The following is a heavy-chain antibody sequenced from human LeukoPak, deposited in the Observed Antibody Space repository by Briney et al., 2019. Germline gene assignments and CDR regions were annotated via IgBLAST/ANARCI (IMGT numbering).Heavy chain of an antibody. Sequence: SETLSLTCTVSGGSMSTGFYFWSWIRQPPGKGLEWIGEINHSGSTNYNPSLKSRVTISVDTSKNQFSLKLSSVTAADTAVYYCARESITMIDHYFDYWGQGTLVTVSS. CDR2: INHSGST. D-gene: IGHD3-22*01. CDR1: GGSMSTGFYF. CDR3: ARESITMIDHYFDY. V-gene: IGHV4-39*07. J-gene: IGHJ4*02.